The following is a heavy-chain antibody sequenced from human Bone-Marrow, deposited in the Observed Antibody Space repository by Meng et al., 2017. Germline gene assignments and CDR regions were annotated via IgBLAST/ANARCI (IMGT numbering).Heavy chain of an antibody. CDR1: GYTFTSYG. Sequence: ASVKVSCKASGYTFTSYGISWVRQAPGQGLEWMGWISAYNGNTNYAQKLQGRVTMTTDTSTSTAYMELRSLRSDDTAVYYCAREGGVRGVTAKNLDYWGQGTLVTVSS. V-gene: IGHV1-18*01. D-gene: IGHD3-10*01. J-gene: IGHJ4*02. CDR2: ISAYNGNT. CDR3: AREGGVRGVTAKNLDY.